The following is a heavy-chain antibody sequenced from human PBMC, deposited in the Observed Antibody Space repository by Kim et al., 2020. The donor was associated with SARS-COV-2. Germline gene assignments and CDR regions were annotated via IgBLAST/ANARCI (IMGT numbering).Heavy chain of an antibody. CDR1: GASFTTYF. Sequence: SETLSLTCTVSGASFTTYFWSWIRQPPGKELEWIGHYSHTGATRYNPSLKSRVTISTHTSKKQFSLKLNSVTAADAAMYYCARESRASYFFDPWGPGILVTVSS. J-gene: IGHJ5*02. CDR3: ARESRASYFFDP. CDR2: YSHTGAT. V-gene: IGHV4-59*13. D-gene: IGHD3-9*01.